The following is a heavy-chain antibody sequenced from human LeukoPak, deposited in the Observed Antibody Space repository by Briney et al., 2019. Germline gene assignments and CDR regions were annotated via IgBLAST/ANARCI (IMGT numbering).Heavy chain of an antibody. D-gene: IGHD3-10*01. V-gene: IGHV3-72*01. CDR3: GDLGSAGTDH. J-gene: IGHJ4*02. CDR1: GFTFSPHY. Sequence: GGPLRLSCAASGFTFSPHYMDWARQSPGQGLEWVGLIRNKADGYTTIYAASVKGRFTISRDDSKNSVYLQMDSLKTEDTAVYYCGDLGSAGTDHWGQGTLVTVSS. CDR2: IRNKADGYTT.